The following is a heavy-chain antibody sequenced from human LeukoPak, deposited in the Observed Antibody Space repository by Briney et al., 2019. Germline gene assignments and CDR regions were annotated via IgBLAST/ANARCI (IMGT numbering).Heavy chain of an antibody. J-gene: IGHJ3*02. CDR3: TTRTWADGFDI. D-gene: IGHD2-2*01. V-gene: IGHV3-15*01. CDR1: GSTFSNAW. Sequence: GGSLRLSCVGSGSTFSNAWMSWVRQAPGKGLEWVGRIKSKTDGGTADYAAPVKGRFTISRDESKNTLYLQINSLRTEDTAVYYCTTRTWADGFDIWGQGTMLTVSS. CDR2: IKSKTDGGTA.